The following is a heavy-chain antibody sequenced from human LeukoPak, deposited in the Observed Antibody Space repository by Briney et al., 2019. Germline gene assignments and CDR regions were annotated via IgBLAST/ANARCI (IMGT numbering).Heavy chain of an antibody. CDR1: GGSISSGGYY. V-gene: IGHV4-31*03. Sequence: SETLSLTCTVSGGSISSGGYYWSWIRQHPGKGLEWIGYIYYSGSTYYNPSLKSRVTISTDTSKNHISLKLSSVTAADTAVYYCARHLYVRYWFDPWGQGTLVTVSS. J-gene: IGHJ5*02. CDR2: IYYSGST. CDR3: ARHLYVRYWFDP. D-gene: IGHD5/OR15-5a*01.